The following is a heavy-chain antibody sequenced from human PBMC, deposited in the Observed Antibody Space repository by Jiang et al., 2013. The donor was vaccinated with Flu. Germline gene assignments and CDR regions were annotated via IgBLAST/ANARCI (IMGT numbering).Heavy chain of an antibody. V-gene: IGHV1-18*01. D-gene: IGHD2-15*01. CDR2: ISAYNGDT. J-gene: IGHJ4*02. CDR3: ARYCSGGSCYSLNSVGPDY. Sequence: GAEVKKPGASVKVSCQASGYTFTSHGISWVRQAPGQGLEWMGWISAYNGDTNYAQKLQGRVTMTTDPYTNTAYMELRSLRSDDTAVYYCARYCSGGSCYSLNSVGPDYWGQGTLVTVSS. CDR1: GYTFTSHG.